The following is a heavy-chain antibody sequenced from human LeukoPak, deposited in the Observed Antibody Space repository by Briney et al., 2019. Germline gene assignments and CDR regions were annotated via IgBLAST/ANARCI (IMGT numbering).Heavy chain of an antibody. Sequence: NSSQTLSLTCTVSGGSVSSGSYYWSWIRQPPGKGLEWIGYIYYSGSTNYNPSLKSRVTISVDTSKNQFSLKLSSVTAADTAVYYCARVTPVTNDAFDIWGQGTMVTVSS. CDR3: ARVTPVTNDAFDI. V-gene: IGHV4-61*01. J-gene: IGHJ3*02. CDR2: IYYSGST. CDR1: GGSVSSGSYY. D-gene: IGHD4-17*01.